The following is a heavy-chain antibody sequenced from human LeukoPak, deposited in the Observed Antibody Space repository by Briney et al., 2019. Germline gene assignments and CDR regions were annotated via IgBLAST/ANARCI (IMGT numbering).Heavy chain of an antibody. J-gene: IGHJ1*01. CDR1: GYTFSGYG. D-gene: IGHD4-17*01. Sequence: ASVKVSCKASGYTFSGYGIAWVRQAPGQGLEWMGWISAHNGNTYHTQNFQGRVTMTTDTSTSTAYMELRSLRSDDTAMYYCARSAGDYGDYALYFLHWGQGTRVTVSS. V-gene: IGHV1-18*01. CDR2: ISAHNGNT. CDR3: ARSAGDYGDYALYFLH.